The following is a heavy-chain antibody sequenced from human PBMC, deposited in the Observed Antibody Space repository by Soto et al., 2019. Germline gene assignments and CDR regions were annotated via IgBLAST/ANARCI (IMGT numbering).Heavy chain of an antibody. V-gene: IGHV1-69*01. Sequence: QVLLVQSGAEVKKPGSSVRVSCKASGDTFKNFAFSWVRQAPGHGLEWVGGILPLFNAPTYAQKLQGRVTITADEYTSTAYVDLSRLTSDDTAVYFCTRGSSPAAIRATFDFWGQGTLVTVSS. J-gene: IGHJ4*02. CDR2: ILPLFNAP. CDR1: GDTFKNFA. CDR3: TRGSSPAAIRATFDF. D-gene: IGHD2-2*02.